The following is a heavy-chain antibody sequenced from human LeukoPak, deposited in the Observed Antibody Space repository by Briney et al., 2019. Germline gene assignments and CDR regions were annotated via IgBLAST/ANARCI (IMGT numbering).Heavy chain of an antibody. Sequence: GGSLRLSCAASGFTFSSYAMSWVRQAPGKGLEWVSAISGSGGSTYYTDSVKGRFTISRDNAKNSLYLQMNSLRAEDTAVYYCARSAAGTYYWGQGTLVTVSS. CDR1: GFTFSSYA. CDR2: ISGSGGST. D-gene: IGHD1-1*01. J-gene: IGHJ4*02. V-gene: IGHV3-23*01. CDR3: ARSAAGTYY.